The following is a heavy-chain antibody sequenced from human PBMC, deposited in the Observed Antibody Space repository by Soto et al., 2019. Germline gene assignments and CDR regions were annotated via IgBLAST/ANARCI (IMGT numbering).Heavy chain of an antibody. Sequence: GSLRLSCAASGFTFSSYAMSWVRQAPGKGLEWVSAISGSGGSTYYADSVKGRFTISRDNSKNTLYLQMNSLRAEDTAVYYCAKYKPHSAARGRYYFDYWGQGTLVTVSS. CDR3: AKYKPHSAARGRYYFDY. CDR1: GFTFSSYA. D-gene: IGHD2-2*01. J-gene: IGHJ4*02. CDR2: ISGSGGST. V-gene: IGHV3-23*01.